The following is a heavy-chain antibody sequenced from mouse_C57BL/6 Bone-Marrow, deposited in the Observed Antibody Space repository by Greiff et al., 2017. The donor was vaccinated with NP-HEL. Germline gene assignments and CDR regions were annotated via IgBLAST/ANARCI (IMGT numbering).Heavy chain of an antibody. Sequence: QVQLQQSGAELARPGASVKLSCKASGYTFTSYGISWVKQRTGQGLEWIGGIYPRSGNPYYHEKFKGKATLTAAKSSSPAYMELRSLTSEDSAVYFCAREDSAGYAMDDWGQGTSVTVSS. CDR2: IYPRSGNP. CDR3: AREDSAGYAMDD. V-gene: IGHV1-81*01. J-gene: IGHJ4*01. D-gene: IGHD3-2*02. CDR1: GYTFTSYG.